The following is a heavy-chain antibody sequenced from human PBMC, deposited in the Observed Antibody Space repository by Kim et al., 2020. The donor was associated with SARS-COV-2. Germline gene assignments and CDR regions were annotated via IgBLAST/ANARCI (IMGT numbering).Heavy chain of an antibody. CDR1: GGSISSSTYY. CDR2: IYYSGST. V-gene: IGHV4-39*01. Sequence: SETLSPTCTVSGGSISSSTYYWGWIRQPPGKGLEWIGSIYYSGSTSYNPSLKSRVTISVDTSKNQFSLKLYSVTAADTAVYYCAGLPPAYYYGDAYFDYWGQGTLVTVSS. CDR3: AGLPPAYYYGDAYFDY. D-gene: IGHD4-17*01. J-gene: IGHJ4*02.